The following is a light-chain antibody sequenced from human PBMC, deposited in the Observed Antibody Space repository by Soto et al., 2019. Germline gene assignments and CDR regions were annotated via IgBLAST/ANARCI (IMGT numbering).Light chain of an antibody. CDR3: QQSETYPLT. Sequence: DIQMTQSPSTLSASVGGRVTITCRASQSITIWLAWYQQKPGKAPKLLIYDASTLMSGVPSRFSGSGSGTEFTLTISSLQPGDFATYYCQQSETYPLTFGQGTRLEIK. V-gene: IGKV1-5*01. CDR1: QSITIW. J-gene: IGKJ5*01. CDR2: DAS.